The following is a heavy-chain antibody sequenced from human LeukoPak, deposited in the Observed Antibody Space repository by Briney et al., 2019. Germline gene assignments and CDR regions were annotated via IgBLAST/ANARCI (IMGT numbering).Heavy chain of an antibody. Sequence: GGSLRLSCAASGFTFSSYWMSWVRQAPGKGLEWVANIKLGGSEKYYVDSVKGRFTISSDNAKNSLYLQMNSLRAEDTAVYYCARVSIGGSYYLGNDAFDIWGQGTMVTVSS. CDR3: ARVSIGGSYYLGNDAFDI. CDR1: GFTFSSYW. CDR2: IKLGGSEK. D-gene: IGHD1-26*01. V-gene: IGHV3-7*01. J-gene: IGHJ3*02.